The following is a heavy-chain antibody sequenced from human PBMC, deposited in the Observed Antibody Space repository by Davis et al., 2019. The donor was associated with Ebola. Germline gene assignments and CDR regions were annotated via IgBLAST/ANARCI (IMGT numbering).Heavy chain of an antibody. J-gene: IGHJ2*01. CDR1: GGSISSGSYY. V-gene: IGHV4-61*02. CDR3: ARDGGHYYDSSNWYFDL. CDR2: IYTSGST. D-gene: IGHD3-22*01. Sequence: PSETLSLTCTVSGGSISSGSYYWSWIRQPAGKGLEWIGRIYTSGSTNYNPSLKSRVTMSVDTSKNQFSLKLSSVTAADTAVYYCARDGGHYYDSSNWYFDLWGRGTLVTVSS.